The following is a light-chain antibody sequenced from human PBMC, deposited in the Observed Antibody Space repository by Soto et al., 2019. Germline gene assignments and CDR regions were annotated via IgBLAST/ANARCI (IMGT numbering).Light chain of an antibody. V-gene: IGKV1-39*01. CDR1: QSISSY. CDR3: QQSYSTPIT. J-gene: IGKJ5*01. CDR2: AAS. Sequence: DIQRTQSPSSLSASVGDRVTIPCRASQSISSYLNWYQQKPGKAPNLLIYAASSLQSGVPSRFSGSGSGTDFTLTISSLQPEDFATYYCQQSYSTPITFGQGTRLEIK.